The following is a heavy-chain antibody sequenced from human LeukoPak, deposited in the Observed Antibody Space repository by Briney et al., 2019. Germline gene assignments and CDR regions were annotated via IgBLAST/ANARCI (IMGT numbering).Heavy chain of an antibody. J-gene: IGHJ4*02. CDR3: AKDGYSSSWYNDY. V-gene: IGHV3-23*01. CDR2: ISGSGGST. D-gene: IGHD6-13*01. Sequence: GGSLSLSCAASGFTFSSYAMSWVRQAPGKGLEWVSAISGSGGSTYYADSVKGRFTISRDNSKNTLYLQMNSLRAEDTAVYYCAKDGYSSSWYNDYWGQGTLVTVSS. CDR1: GFTFSSYA.